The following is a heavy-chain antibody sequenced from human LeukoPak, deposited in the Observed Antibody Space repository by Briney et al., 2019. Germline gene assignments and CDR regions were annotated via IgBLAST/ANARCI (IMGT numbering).Heavy chain of an antibody. CDR2: IYHSGST. CDR3: ARGDY. CDR1: GYSISSGYY. V-gene: IGHV4-38-2*01. J-gene: IGHJ4*02. Sequence: SETLSLTCAVSGYSISSGYYWSWIRQPPGKGLEWIGYIYHSGSTYYNPSLKSRVTISVDRSKNQFSLKLSSVTAADTAVYYCARGDYWGQGTLVTVSS.